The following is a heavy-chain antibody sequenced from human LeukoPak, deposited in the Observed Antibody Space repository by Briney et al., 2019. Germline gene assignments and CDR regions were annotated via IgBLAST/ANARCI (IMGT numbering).Heavy chain of an antibody. D-gene: IGHD5-18*01. CDR3: ARASSDDTAMATPFAY. J-gene: IGHJ4*02. CDR2: ITPIFGTE. CDR1: GGTFSNYG. V-gene: IGHV1-69*06. Sequence: SVKVSCKASGGTFSNYGINWVRQAPGQGLEWMGGITPIFGTENYVQKFQGRVTIPADKSTSTAYMELSRLRSEDTTTYYCARASSDDTAMATPFAYWGQGTLVTVSS.